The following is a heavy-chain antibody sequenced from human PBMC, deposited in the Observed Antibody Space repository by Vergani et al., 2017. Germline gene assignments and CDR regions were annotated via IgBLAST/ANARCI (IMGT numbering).Heavy chain of an antibody. CDR1: GSSMSSFGYY. Sequence: QVQLQESGPGLVKPSQTLSPTCTVPGSSMSSFGYYWTWIRQSAGKRLEWIGDILGSGTANYNPSFQGRVSMSVATSKNQFSLNLTSVTAADTAVYYCAGGRGDNWYFDLWGRGTLVTVSS. J-gene: IGHJ2*01. D-gene: IGHD3-16*01. V-gene: IGHV4-61*02. CDR2: ILGSGTA. CDR3: AGGRGDNWYFDL.